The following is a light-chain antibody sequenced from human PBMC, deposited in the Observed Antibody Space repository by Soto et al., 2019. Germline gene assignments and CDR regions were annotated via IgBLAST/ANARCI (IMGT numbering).Light chain of an antibody. CDR2: KAS. Sequence: DIQMTQSPSTLSASVGDRVTITCRASQSISTWLAWYQQKPGKAPKVLIYKASSLESGVLSRFSGSGSGTEFTLTISSLQPDDFATYYCQEYNSYSRTFGQGTKVEIK. CDR1: QSISTW. CDR3: QEYNSYSRT. V-gene: IGKV1-5*03. J-gene: IGKJ1*01.